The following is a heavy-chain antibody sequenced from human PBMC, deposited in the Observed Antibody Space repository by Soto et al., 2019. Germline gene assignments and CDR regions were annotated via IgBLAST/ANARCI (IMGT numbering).Heavy chain of an antibody. CDR2: IKDDGSEV. V-gene: IGHV3-7*01. CDR1: GFNVMSYW. J-gene: IGHJ4*02. CDR3: ARDIGFDYVN. D-gene: IGHD3-16*01. Sequence: GGSLRLSCAVSGFNVMSYWMSWVRQAPGKGLEWVASIKDDGSEVYYLQSVMGRFSISRDSAGNALHLTMNYLSAEDTGVYFCARDIGFDYVNWGQGTLVTVSS.